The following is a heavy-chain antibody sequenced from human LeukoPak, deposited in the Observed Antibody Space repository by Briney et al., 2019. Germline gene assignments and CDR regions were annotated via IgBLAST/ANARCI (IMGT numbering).Heavy chain of an antibody. CDR2: IYYSGST. J-gene: IGHJ3*02. V-gene: IGHV4-59*01. CDR3: ARAHDGSGSYYPRGHAFDI. Sequence: SETLSLTCTVSGGSISSYYWSWIRQPPGKGLEWSGYIYYSGSTNYNPSLKSRVTISVDTSKDQFSLKLSSVTAADTAVYYCARAHDGSGSYYPRGHAFDIWGQGTMVTVSS. CDR1: GGSISSYY. D-gene: IGHD3-10*01.